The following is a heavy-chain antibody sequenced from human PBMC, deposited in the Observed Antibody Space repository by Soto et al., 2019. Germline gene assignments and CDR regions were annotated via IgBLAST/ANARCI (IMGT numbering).Heavy chain of an antibody. CDR2: IYYTGTT. Sequence: SSETKSLTCTVAGSPSIGYYWSCFRQPPGKGLEWVGYIYYTGTTTYNPSLKSRVTVSVDTSKTQFSLKLRSVTAADTAVYYCARHGGVVVPAAKNLLYSYYVMDVWGQGTTVTVSS. CDR3: ARHGGVVVPAAKNLLYSYYVMDV. J-gene: IGHJ6*02. CDR1: GSPSIGYY. V-gene: IGHV4-59*01. D-gene: IGHD2-2*01.